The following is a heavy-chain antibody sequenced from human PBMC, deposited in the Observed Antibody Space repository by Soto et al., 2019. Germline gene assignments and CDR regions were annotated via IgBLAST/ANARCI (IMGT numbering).Heavy chain of an antibody. Sequence: QVQLVESGGGVVQPGKSLRLSCAASGFRLSDFAMHWVRQAPGKGLEWVAAIAYDGSKKYFADSVKGRFTISRDNSNNTLYLQMNSLRPDDTAVYHCASPVADFDPYFDYWRPGTLVTVSS. J-gene: IGHJ4*02. CDR1: GFRLSDFA. CDR3: ASPVADFDPYFDY. D-gene: IGHD2-21*02. V-gene: IGHV3-30-3*01. CDR2: IAYDGSKK.